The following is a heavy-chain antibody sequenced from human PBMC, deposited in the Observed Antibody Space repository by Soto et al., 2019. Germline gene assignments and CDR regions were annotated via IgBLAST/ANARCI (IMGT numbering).Heavy chain of an antibody. D-gene: IGHD2-21*01. J-gene: IGHJ5*02. V-gene: IGHV4-30-2*01. CDR2: MYHTGST. CDR1: GGSISNGGYS. Sequence: PSETLSLTCAVSGGSISNGGYSWSWIRQPPGKGLEWIGYMYHTGSTYYNPSLKSRVTISLDTSKSQVSLRLSSVTAADTAVYYCARLGAYYQSLDPWGPGTLVTVSS. CDR3: ARLGAYYQSLDP.